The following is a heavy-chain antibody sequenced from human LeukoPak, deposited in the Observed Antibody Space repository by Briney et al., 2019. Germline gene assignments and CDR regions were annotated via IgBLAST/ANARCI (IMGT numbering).Heavy chain of an antibody. J-gene: IGHJ4*02. CDR1: GGSITSSSYY. D-gene: IGHD3-3*01. CDR3: ARSHYDFWSGYYEVVGYYFDY. V-gene: IGHV4-39*01. CDR2: IYYSGST. Sequence: KASETLSLTCTVSGGSITSSSYYWGWIRQPPGKGLEWIGSIYYSGSTHYNPSLKSRVTISVDTSKNQFSLKLSSVTAADTAAYYCARSHYDFWSGYYEVVGYYFDYWGQGTLVTVSS.